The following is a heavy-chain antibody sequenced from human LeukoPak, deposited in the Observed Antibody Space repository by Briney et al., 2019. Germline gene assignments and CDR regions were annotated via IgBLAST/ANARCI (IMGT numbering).Heavy chain of an antibody. CDR1: GYTFTGYY. Sequence: GASVKVSCKASGYTFTGYYMHWVRQAPGQGLEWMGWINPNSGGTNYAQKFQGRVTMTRDTSISTAYMELSRLRSDDTAVYYCATEGGSGSLKINWFDPWGQGTLVTVSS. J-gene: IGHJ5*02. V-gene: IGHV1-2*02. CDR3: ATEGGSGSLKINWFDP. D-gene: IGHD3-10*01. CDR2: INPNSGGT.